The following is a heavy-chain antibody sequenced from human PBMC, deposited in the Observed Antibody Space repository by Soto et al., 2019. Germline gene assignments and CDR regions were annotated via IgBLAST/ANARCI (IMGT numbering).Heavy chain of an antibody. Sequence: QVQLVQSGAEVKKPGASVKVSCEGSGYTFTSYGISWVRQAPGQGLEWMGWISAYNGNTNYAQKLQGRVTMTTDTSSSTAYIELRSLRSDDTVVYYFARSTWIQLWFFDYWGQGTLVTVSS. D-gene: IGHD5-18*01. CDR2: ISAYNGNT. CDR3: ARSTWIQLWFFDY. V-gene: IGHV1-18*01. CDR1: GYTFTSYG. J-gene: IGHJ4*02.